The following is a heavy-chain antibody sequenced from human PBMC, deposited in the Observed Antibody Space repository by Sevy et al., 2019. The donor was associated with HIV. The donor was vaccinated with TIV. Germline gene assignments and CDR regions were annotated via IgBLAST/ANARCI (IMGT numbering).Heavy chain of an antibody. J-gene: IGHJ5*02. D-gene: IGHD4-17*01. CDR3: ARYQNDYAGNVRTGWFDP. Sequence: GGSLRLSCAASGFTFSSYAMHWVRQAPGKGLEWVADIIDDGSKKYYADSVKGRFTISRDNSKNTLYRQLNSLRAGDTAIYYCARYQNDYAGNVRTGWFDPWGQGTLVTVSS. CDR2: IIDDGSKK. CDR1: GFTFSSYA. V-gene: IGHV3-30-3*01.